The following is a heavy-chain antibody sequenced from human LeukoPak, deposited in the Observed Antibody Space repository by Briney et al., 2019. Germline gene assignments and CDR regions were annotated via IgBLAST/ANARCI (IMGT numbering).Heavy chain of an antibody. Sequence: SETLSLTCAVYGGSFSGYYWSWLRQPPGKGLEWIGEINHSGSTNYNPSLKSRVTISVDTSKNQFSLKLSSVTAADTAVYYCARVGGVGSGSYRWRTLPTTYYFDYWGQGTLVTVSS. J-gene: IGHJ4*02. V-gene: IGHV4-34*01. CDR3: ARVGGVGSGSYRWRTLPTTYYFDY. CDR2: INHSGST. CDR1: GGSFSGYY. D-gene: IGHD3-10*01.